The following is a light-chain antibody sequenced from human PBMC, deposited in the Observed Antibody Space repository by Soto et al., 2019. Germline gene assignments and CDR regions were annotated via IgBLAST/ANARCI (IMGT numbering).Light chain of an antibody. J-gene: IGLJ2*01. V-gene: IGLV2-23*02. CDR3: CSYAGSSLV. Sequence: QAVVTQPASVSGSPGQSITISCTGTSSDVGSYNLVSWYQQHPGKAPKLMNYEVSKRPSGVSNRFSGSKSGNTASLTISGLQAEDEADYYCCSYAGSSLVFGGGTKLTVL. CDR1: SSDVGSYNL. CDR2: EVS.